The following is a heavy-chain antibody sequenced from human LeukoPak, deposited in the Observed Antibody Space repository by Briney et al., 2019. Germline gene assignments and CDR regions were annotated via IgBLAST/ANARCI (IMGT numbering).Heavy chain of an antibody. CDR1: GYSFTTYW. CDR2: IYTGDSDT. CDR3: ATSGYYYGHFQY. V-gene: IGHV5-51*01. Sequence: GESLKISCKGSGYSFTTYWIAWVRQMLGKGLEWISSIYTGDSDTRYSPSFQGQVTVSADKSIGTAYLQWSSLKASDTAIYYCATSGYYYGHFQYWGQGTLVTVSS. D-gene: IGHD3-22*01. J-gene: IGHJ1*01.